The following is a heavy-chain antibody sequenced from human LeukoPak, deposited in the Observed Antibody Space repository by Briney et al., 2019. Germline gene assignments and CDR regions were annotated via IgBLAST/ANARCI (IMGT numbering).Heavy chain of an antibody. D-gene: IGHD3-22*01. V-gene: IGHV3-7*01. J-gene: IGHJ4*02. CDR1: GFTFSSYW. Sequence: GSLRLSCAASGFTFSSYWMSWVRQAPGKGLEWVANIKQDGSEKYYVDSVKGRFTISRDNAKNTLYLQMNSLRAEDTAVYYCASRAGINYYDSSGYPYWGQGTLSPSPQ. CDR2: IKQDGSEK. CDR3: ASRAGINYYDSSGYPY.